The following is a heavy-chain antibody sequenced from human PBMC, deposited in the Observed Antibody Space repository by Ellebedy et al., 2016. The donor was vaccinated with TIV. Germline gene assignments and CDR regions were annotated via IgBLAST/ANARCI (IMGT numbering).Heavy chain of an antibody. V-gene: IGHV4-61*01. CDR1: GGSVSSGSYY. CDR2: IYYSGST. J-gene: IGHJ4*02. D-gene: IGHD3-10*01. CDR3: AGEWFGDPHRYFDY. Sequence: GSLRLXXTVSGGSVSSGSYYWSWIRQPPGKGLEWIGYIYYSGSTNYNPSLKSRVTISVDTSKNQFSLKLSSVTAADTAVYYCAGEWFGDPHRYFDYWGQGTLATVSS.